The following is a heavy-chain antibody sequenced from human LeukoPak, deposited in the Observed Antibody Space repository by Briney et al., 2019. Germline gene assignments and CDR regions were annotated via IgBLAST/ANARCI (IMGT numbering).Heavy chain of an antibody. J-gene: IGHJ4*02. CDR2: ISYDGRNT. V-gene: IGHV3-30*18. D-gene: IGHD6-19*01. CDR3: AKDRVEGKKWLAQFDY. CDR1: GFAFSNHA. Sequence: GGSLRLSCTASGFAFSNHAMHWVRQAPGKGLEWVAVISYDGRNTYYADSVKGRFTISRDNSQNTLYLQMNRLRAEDTAVYHRAKDRVEGKKWLAQFDYWGQGNMVTVSS.